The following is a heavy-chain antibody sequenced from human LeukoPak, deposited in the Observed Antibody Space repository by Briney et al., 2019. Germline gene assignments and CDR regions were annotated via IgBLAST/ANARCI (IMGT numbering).Heavy chain of an antibody. J-gene: IGHJ5*02. V-gene: IGHV4-30-4*01. CDR1: GGSISSGDYY. CDR3: ARGNIAAAGTFWFDP. Sequence: SETLSLTYTVSGGSISSGDYYWSWIRQPPGKGLEWIGYIYYSGSTYYNPSLKSRVTISVDTSKNQFSLKLSSVTAADTAVYYCARGNIAAAGTFWFDPWGQGTLVTVSS. CDR2: IYYSGST. D-gene: IGHD6-13*01.